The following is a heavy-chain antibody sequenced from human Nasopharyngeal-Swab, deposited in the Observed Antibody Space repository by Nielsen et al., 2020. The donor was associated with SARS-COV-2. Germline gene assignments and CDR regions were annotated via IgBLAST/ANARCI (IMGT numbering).Heavy chain of an antibody. Sequence: VRQAPGKGLEWVSSISSSSSYIYYADSVKGRFTISRDNAKNSLYLQMNSLRAEDTAVYYCARDGLAAADPAYNWFDPWGQGTLVTVSP. CDR3: ARDGLAAADPAYNWFDP. J-gene: IGHJ5*02. V-gene: IGHV3-21*01. D-gene: IGHD6-13*01. CDR2: ISSSSSYI.